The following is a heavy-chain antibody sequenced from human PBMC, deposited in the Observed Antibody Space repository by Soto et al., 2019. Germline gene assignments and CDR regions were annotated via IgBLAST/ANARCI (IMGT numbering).Heavy chain of an antibody. J-gene: IGHJ4*01. CDR2: ISYDGSNK. V-gene: IGHV3-30-3*01. CDR3: ARGGRGSSWNYYFDY. Sequence: QVQLVETGGGVVQPGRSLRLSCAASGFTFSSYAMHWVRQAPGKGLEWVAVISYDGSNKYYADSVKGRFTISRDNSKNTLYLQMNSLRAEDTAVYYCARGGRGSSWNYYFDYGGQGTLVTVFS. CDR1: GFTFSSYA. D-gene: IGHD6-13*01.